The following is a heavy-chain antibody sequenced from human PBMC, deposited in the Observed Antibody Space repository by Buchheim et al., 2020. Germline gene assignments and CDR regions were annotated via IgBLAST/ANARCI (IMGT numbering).Heavy chain of an antibody. J-gene: IGHJ4*02. CDR3: ARGPTRYYFDY. D-gene: IGHD4-17*01. V-gene: IGHV4-59*01. CDR1: GGSITNYY. CDR2: IYYSGST. Sequence: QVQLQESGPGLVKPSETLSLTCTVSGGSITNYYWSWIRQPPGKGLEWIGYIYYSGSTNYNPSLKGRVTISVDTSKNQFSLKLTSVTAADTAVYYCARGPTRYYFDYWGQGTL.